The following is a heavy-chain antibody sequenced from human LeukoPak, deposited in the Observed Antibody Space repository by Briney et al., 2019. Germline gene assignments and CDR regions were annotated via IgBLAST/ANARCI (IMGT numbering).Heavy chain of an antibody. CDR2: INHSGST. D-gene: IGHD3-9*01. J-gene: IGHJ5*02. CDR3: ARGGYFDWLLSGWFDP. Sequence: SETLSLTCAVYGGSFSGYYWSWIRQPPGKGLERIGEINHSGSTNYNPSLKSRVTISVDTSKNQFSLKLSSVTAADTAVYYCARGGYFDWLLSGWFDPWGQGTLVTVSS. CDR1: GGSFSGYY. V-gene: IGHV4-34*01.